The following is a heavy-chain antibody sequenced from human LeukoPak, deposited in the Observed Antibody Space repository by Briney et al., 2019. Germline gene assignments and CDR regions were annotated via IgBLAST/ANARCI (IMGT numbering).Heavy chain of an antibody. D-gene: IGHD3-22*01. Sequence: SVKVSWKASGGTFSSYAISWVRQAPGQGLEWMGGIIPIFGTANYAQKFQGRVTITTDESTSTAYMELSSLRSEDTAVYYCARDCWRVSMYYYDSSGFGWFDPWGQGTLVTVSS. CDR2: IIPIFGTA. CDR1: GGTFSSYA. CDR3: ARDCWRVSMYYYDSSGFGWFDP. V-gene: IGHV1-69*05. J-gene: IGHJ5*02.